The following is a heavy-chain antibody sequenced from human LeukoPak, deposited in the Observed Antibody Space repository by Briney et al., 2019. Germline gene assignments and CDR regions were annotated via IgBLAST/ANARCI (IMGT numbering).Heavy chain of an antibody. V-gene: IGHV1-69*13. D-gene: IGHD5-18*01. CDR1: GGTFSSYA. J-gene: IGHJ4*02. CDR2: IIPIFGTA. Sequence: GASVKVSCKASGGTFSSYAISWVRQAPGQGLEWMGGIIPIFGTANYAQKFQGRVTITADESTSTAYMELSSLRSEDTAVYYCARDPNPYSCGYLEYDYWGQGTLVTVSS. CDR3: ARDPNPYSCGYLEYDY.